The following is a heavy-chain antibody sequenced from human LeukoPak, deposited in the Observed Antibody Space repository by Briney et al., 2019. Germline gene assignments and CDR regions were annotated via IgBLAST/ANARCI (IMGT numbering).Heavy chain of an antibody. CDR1: GYTFTSYD. D-gene: IGHD3-10*01. Sequence: ASVKVSCKASGYTFTSYDINWVRQATGQGLEWMGWMNPNSGNTGYAQKFQGRVTMTRNTSISTAYMELSSLRSEDTAVCYCARGTYGSERYYYYYGMDVWGQGTTVTVSS. CDR2: MNPNSGNT. V-gene: IGHV1-8*01. CDR3: ARGTYGSERYYYYYGMDV. J-gene: IGHJ6*02.